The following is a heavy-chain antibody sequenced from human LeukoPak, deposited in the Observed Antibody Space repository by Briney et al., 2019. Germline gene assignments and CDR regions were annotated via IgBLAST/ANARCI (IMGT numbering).Heavy chain of an antibody. Sequence: PSETLSLTCAVYGGSFSGYYWSWIRQPPGKGLEWIGEIDHSGSTNYDPSLKSRVTISVDTSKNQFSLKLSSVTAADTAVYYCARAGYSYGRGWFDPWGQGTLVTVSS. J-gene: IGHJ5*02. CDR2: IDHSGST. D-gene: IGHD5-18*01. CDR1: GGSFSGYY. CDR3: ARAGYSYGRGWFDP. V-gene: IGHV4-34*01.